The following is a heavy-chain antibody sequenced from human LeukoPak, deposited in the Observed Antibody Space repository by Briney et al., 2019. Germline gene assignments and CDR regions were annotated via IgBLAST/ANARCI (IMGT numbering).Heavy chain of an antibody. J-gene: IGHJ3*02. CDR3: ATTLYIVPAALSAFDI. CDR2: IRYDGSKK. Sequence: GGSLRLSCAASGYAFSNYGMHWVRQAPAKGLEWVAFIRYDGSKKYYADSVKGRFTISRDNSKNTLYLQMNSLRAEDTAVYYCATTLYIVPAALSAFDIWGQGTMVTVSS. D-gene: IGHD2-2*01. V-gene: IGHV3-30*02. CDR1: GYAFSNYG.